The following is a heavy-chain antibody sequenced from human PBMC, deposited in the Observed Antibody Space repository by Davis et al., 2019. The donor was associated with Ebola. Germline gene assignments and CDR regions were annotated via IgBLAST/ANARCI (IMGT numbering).Heavy chain of an antibody. CDR1: GGSITNGDYS. J-gene: IGHJ4*02. V-gene: IGHV4-30-4*08. Sequence: SETLSLTCTVSGGSITNGDYSWSWIRQSPGKALEWIGYIHHSGGTYYNPSFKSRLTIPVDTSKNQFFLRLTSVTAADTAVYYCARDDVTGLMDSWGQGTLVTASS. CDR2: IHHSGGT. CDR3: ARDDVTGLMDS. D-gene: IGHD2-8*02.